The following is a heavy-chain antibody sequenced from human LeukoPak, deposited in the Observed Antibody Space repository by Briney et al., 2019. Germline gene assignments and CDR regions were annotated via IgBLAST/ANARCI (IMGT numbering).Heavy chain of an antibody. V-gene: IGHV3-23*01. CDR3: AKAKPYSSSWYWDY. D-gene: IGHD6-13*01. CDR2: ISGSGGST. J-gene: IGHJ4*02. CDR1: GFTFSSYA. Sequence: PGGSLRLSCAASGFTFSSYAMTWVRQAPGKGLEWVSAISGSGGSTYYADSVKGRFTISRDNSKNTLYLQMNSLRAEDTAVYYCAKAKPYSSSWYWDYWGQGTLVTVSS.